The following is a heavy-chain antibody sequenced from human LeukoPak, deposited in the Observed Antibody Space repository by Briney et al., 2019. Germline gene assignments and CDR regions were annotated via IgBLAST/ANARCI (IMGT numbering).Heavy chain of an antibody. CDR2: ISSSSSYI. Sequence: GGSLRLSCAASGFTFSSYSMNWVRQAPGKGLEWVSSISSSSSYIYYADSVKGRFTISRDNAKNSLYLQMNSLRAEDTAVYYCARKSSDSSGYYYFDYWGQGTLVTVSS. J-gene: IGHJ4*02. CDR3: ARKSSDSSGYYYFDY. D-gene: IGHD3-22*01. V-gene: IGHV3-21*01. CDR1: GFTFSSYS.